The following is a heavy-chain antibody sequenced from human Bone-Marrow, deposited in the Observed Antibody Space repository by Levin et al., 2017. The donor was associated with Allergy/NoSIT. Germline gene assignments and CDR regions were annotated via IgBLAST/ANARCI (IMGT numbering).Heavy chain of an antibody. CDR1: GFTFSKYW. D-gene: IGHD2-21*02. Sequence: ASVKVSCAASGFTFSKYWMHWARQAPGEGLVWVSHIGPDGTTTSYADSVQGRFTISRDNDKNTLFLHMNTLRAEDTAVYYCASRHCDGGHCYSRDYWGQGTLVTVSS. V-gene: IGHV3-74*01. J-gene: IGHJ4*02. CDR3: ASRHCDGGHCYSRDY. CDR2: IGPDGTTT.